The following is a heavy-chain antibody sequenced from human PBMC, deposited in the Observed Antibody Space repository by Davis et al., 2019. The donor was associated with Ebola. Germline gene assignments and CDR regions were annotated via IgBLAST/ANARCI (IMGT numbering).Heavy chain of an antibody. CDR3: TRVNAVTGYSRFDS. V-gene: IGHV3-21*04. D-gene: IGHD3-9*01. J-gene: IGHJ5*01. CDR1: GFTSSGFTFSDYD. Sequence: GGSLRLSCAASGFTSSGFTFSDYDMNWVRQAAGKGLEWVSTISKTSVYTYYAESVKGRFTISRDNARNLVYVQMNSLRAEDTALYHCTRVNAVTGYSRFDSWGQGTLVTVSS. CDR2: ISKTSVYT.